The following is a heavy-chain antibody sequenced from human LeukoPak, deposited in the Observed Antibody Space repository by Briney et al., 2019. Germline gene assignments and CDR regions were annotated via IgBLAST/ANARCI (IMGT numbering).Heavy chain of an antibody. CDR1: GFTFSSYW. Sequence: PGGSLRLSCAASGFTFSSYWMSWVRQAPGKGLEWVANIKQDGSEKYYVDSVKGRFTISRDNAKNSLYLQMNSLRADDTAVYYCARRSNSGSYDDAFDIWGQGTMVTVSS. J-gene: IGHJ3*02. D-gene: IGHD1-26*01. CDR2: IKQDGSEK. V-gene: IGHV3-7*03. CDR3: ARRSNSGSYDDAFDI.